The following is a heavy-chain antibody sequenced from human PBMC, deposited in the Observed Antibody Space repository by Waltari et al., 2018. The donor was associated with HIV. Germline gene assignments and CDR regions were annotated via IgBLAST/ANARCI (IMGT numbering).Heavy chain of an antibody. CDR1: GYTFTGYY. D-gene: IGHD2-2*01. CDR3: ARAGKGPAAKLDGMDV. Sequence: QVQLVQSGAEVQKPGASVKVSCKASGYTFTGYYMHWVRQAPGQGLEWMGWINPNSGCTNYAQARCLLAATRDTSISTAYMELSRLRSDDTAVYYCARAGKGPAAKLDGMDVWGQGTTVTVSS. V-gene: IGHV1-2*04. J-gene: IGHJ6*02. CDR2: INPNSGCT.